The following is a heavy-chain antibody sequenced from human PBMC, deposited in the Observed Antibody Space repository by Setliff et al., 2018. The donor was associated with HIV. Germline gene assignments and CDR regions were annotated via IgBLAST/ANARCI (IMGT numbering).Heavy chain of an antibody. V-gene: IGHV4-38-2*02. Sequence: PSETLSLTCAVSGYSISSGYYWGWIRQPPGKGLEWIGSIYHSESTYYNPSLKIRVTISVDTSKNQFSLKLSSVTAADTAVYYCARDYYHSSGYWAMAFDLWGQGTVVTVSS. CDR1: GYSISSGYY. CDR2: IYHSEST. CDR3: ARDYYHSSGYWAMAFDL. J-gene: IGHJ3*01. D-gene: IGHD3-22*01.